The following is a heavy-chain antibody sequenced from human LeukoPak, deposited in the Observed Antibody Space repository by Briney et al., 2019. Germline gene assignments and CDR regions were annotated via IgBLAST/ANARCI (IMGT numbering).Heavy chain of an antibody. D-gene: IGHD1-26*01. CDR1: GGSISSYY. J-gene: IGHJ3*02. Sequence: SETLSLTCTVSGGSISSYYWSWIRQPAGKGLEWIGRIYTSGSTNYNPSLKSRVTMSVDTSKNQFSLKLSSVTAADTAVYYCASEPKTSIVGATDAFDIWGQGTMVTVSS. CDR3: ASEPKTSIVGATDAFDI. V-gene: IGHV4-4*07. CDR2: IYTSGST.